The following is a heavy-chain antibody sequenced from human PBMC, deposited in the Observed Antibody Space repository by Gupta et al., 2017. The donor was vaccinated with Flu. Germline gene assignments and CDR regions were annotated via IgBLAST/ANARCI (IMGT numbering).Heavy chain of an antibody. CDR2: IYTSGTT. J-gene: IGHJ4*02. V-gene: IGHV4-61*02. CDR1: GGSISSGGYY. CDR3: AREFDS. Sequence: QVQLQESAPGLVKPSQTLSLTCTVSGGSISSGGYYWGWLRQPAGKGLEWIGRIYTSGTTNYNPSLKSRVTISVDTSKNQFSLRLNSVTAADTAVYYCAREFDSWGQGTLVTVSS.